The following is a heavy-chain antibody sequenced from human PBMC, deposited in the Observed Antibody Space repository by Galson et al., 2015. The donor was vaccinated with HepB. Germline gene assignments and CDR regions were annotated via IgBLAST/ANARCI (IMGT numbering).Heavy chain of an antibody. D-gene: IGHD3-3*01. CDR2: IKQDGSEK. V-gene: IGHV3-7*03. CDR3: ARDGGGDFWSKAPTD. J-gene: IGHJ4*02. CDR1: GFTFSSYW. Sequence: SLRLSCAASGFTFSSYWMSWVRQAPGKGLEWVANIKQDGSEKYYVDSVKGRFTISRDNAKNSLYLQTNSLRAEDTAVYYCARDGGGDFWSKAPTDWGQGTLVTVSS.